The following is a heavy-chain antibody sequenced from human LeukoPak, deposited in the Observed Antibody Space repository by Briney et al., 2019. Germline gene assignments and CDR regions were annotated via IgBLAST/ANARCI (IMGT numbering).Heavy chain of an antibody. D-gene: IGHD2-2*01. Sequence: SETLSRTCTVSGGSISSGDYYWSWLRQPPGKGLEWIGYIYYSGSTYYNPSLKSRVTISVDTSKSQFSRKLSSVTAADTAVYYCAIDPVPVSPHAFDIWGQGTMVTVSS. J-gene: IGHJ3*02. CDR2: IYYSGST. CDR3: AIDPVPVSPHAFDI. V-gene: IGHV4-30-4*08. CDR1: GGSISSGDYY.